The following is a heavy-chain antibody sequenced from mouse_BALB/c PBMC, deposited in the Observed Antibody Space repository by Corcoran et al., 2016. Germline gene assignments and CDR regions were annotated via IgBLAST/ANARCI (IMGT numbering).Heavy chain of an antibody. D-gene: IGHD2-14*01. V-gene: IGHV8-12*01. CDR1: GFSLRTSVLG. Sequence: QVTLTESGPGRLQPSQTLSLTCSFSGFSLRTSVLGVRWIRQPSGKGLEWLAHMYWDDDKLYNPSLKSRLTISKDTSSNQVFLKINSVDTADTATYYRALGVNGEVPFVYFGQGTTLTVSS. CDR2: MYWDDDK. CDR3: ALGVNGEVPFVY. J-gene: IGHJ2*01.